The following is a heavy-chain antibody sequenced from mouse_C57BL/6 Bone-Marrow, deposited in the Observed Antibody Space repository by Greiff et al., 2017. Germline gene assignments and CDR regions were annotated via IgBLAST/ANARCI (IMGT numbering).Heavy chain of an antibody. CDR1: GYTFTSYW. D-gene: IGHD1-1*01. V-gene: IGHV1-53*01. CDR3: ATSDYYGSNYWYFDV. CDR2: INPSNGGT. J-gene: IGHJ1*03. Sequence: QVQLQQPGTELVKPGASVKLSCKASGYTFTSYWMHWVKQRPGQGLEWIGNINPSNGGTNYNEKFKSKATLTVDKSSSTAYMQLSSLTSEDSAVYYCATSDYYGSNYWYFDVWGTGTTVTVSS.